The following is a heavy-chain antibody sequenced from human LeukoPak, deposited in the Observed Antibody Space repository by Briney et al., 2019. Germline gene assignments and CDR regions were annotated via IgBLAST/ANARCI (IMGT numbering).Heavy chain of an antibody. CDR3: AKGGYSGYGQFDY. J-gene: IGHJ4*02. Sequence: GGSLRLSCAASGFTFSDYYMSWIRQAPGKRLEWVSAISGSGGSTYYADSVKGRFTISRDNSKSTLYLQMNSLRAEDTAVYYCAKGGYSGYGQFDYWGQGTLVTVSS. CDR2: ISGSGGST. CDR1: GFTFSDYY. D-gene: IGHD5-12*01. V-gene: IGHV3-23*01.